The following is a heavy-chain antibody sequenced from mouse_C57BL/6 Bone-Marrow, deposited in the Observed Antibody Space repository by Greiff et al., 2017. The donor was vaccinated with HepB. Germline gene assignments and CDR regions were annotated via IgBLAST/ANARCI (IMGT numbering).Heavy chain of an antibody. CDR3: EMEYYSNYEGAMDY. CDR1: GYTFTSYW. V-gene: IGHV1-55*01. J-gene: IGHJ4*01. CDR2: IYPGSGST. D-gene: IGHD2-5*01. Sequence: VQLQQPGAELVKPGASVKMSCKASGYTFTSYWITWVKQRPGQGLEWIGDIYPGSGSTNYNEKFKSKATLTVDTSSSTAYMQLSSLTSEDSAVYYGEMEYYSNYEGAMDYWGQGTSVTVSS.